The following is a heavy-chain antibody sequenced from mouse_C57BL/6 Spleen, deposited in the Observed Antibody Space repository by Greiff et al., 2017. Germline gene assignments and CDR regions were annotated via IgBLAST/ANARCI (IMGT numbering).Heavy chain of an antibody. J-gene: IGHJ1*03. CDR1: GYTFTEYT. D-gene: IGHD2-3*01. V-gene: IGHV1-62-2*01. CDR3: ARHEKGWLLRDWYFDV. CDR2: FYPGSGSI. Sequence: LVKPGASVKLSCKASGYTFTEYTIHWVKQRSGQGLEWIGWFYPGSGSIKYNEKFKDKATLTADKSSSTVYMELSRLTSEDSAVYFCARHEKGWLLRDWYFDVWGTGTTVTVSS.